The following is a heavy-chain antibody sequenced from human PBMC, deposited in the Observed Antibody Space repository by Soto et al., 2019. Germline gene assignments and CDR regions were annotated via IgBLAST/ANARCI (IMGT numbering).Heavy chain of an antibody. CDR2: ISGSGGST. J-gene: IGHJ4*02. CDR1: GITFTAYA. D-gene: IGHD2-2*01. Sequence: EVQLLESGERLVQPGGSLRLSCAASGITFTAYAMSWVRQAPGKGLEWVSSISGSGGSTYYADSVKGRLTISRDNSKNTLYLQMNSLRAEDTAVYYCATIIIPAATNFYWGQGTLVTVSS. V-gene: IGHV3-23*01. CDR3: ATIIIPAATNFY.